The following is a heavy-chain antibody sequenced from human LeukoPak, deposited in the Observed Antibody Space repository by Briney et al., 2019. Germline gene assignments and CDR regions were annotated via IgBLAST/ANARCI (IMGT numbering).Heavy chain of an antibody. J-gene: IGHJ5*02. CDR1: GFTFSSYS. Sequence: GGSLRLSCAASGFTFSSYSMNWVRQAPGKGLEWVSYISSSSSTICYADSVKGRFTISRDNAKNSLYLQMNSLRAEDTAVYYCARRLARVRGPQGWFDPWGQGTLVTVSS. CDR2: ISSSSSTI. D-gene: IGHD3-10*01. V-gene: IGHV3-48*01. CDR3: ARRLARVRGPQGWFDP.